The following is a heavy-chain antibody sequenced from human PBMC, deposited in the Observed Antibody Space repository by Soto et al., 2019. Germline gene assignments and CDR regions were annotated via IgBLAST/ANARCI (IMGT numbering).Heavy chain of an antibody. D-gene: IGHD6-13*01. CDR3: ARVKAAAGKGNYYYHGMDV. V-gene: IGHV1-18*04. Sequence: ASVKVSCKASGYTFTSYGISWVRQAPGQGLEWMGWISAYNGNTNYAQKLQGRVTMTTDTSTSTAYMELRSLRSDDTAVYYCARVKAAAGKGNYYYHGMDVWGQGTTVTVSS. CDR2: ISAYNGNT. J-gene: IGHJ6*02. CDR1: GYTFTSYG.